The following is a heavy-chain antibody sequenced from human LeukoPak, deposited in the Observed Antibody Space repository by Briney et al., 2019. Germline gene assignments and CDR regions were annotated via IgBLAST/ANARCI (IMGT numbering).Heavy chain of an antibody. CDR3: ARSGDYYDLYYFDY. J-gene: IGHJ4*02. CDR1: GGSISSSSYY. CDR2: IYYSGST. D-gene: IGHD3-22*01. V-gene: IGHV4-39*07. Sequence: PSETLSLTCTVSGGSISSSSYYWGWIRQPPGKGLEWIGSIYYSGSTYYNPSLKSRVTISVDTSKNQFSLKLSSVTAADTAVYYCARSGDYYDLYYFDYWGQGPLVTVSS.